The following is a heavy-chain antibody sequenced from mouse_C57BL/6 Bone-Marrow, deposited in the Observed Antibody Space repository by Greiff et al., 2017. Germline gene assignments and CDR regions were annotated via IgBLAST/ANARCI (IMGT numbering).Heavy chain of an antibody. CDR1: GYTFTDYN. J-gene: IGHJ2*01. CDR2: INPNNGGT. V-gene: IGHV1-22*01. CDR3: ARNSYFDY. Sequence: VQLKQSGPELVKPGASVKMSCKASGYTFTDYNMHWVKQRHGKSLEWIGYINPNNGGTSYNQKFKGKATLTVNKSSSTAYMELRSLTSEDSEFYYCARNSYFDYCGQGTTLTVSS.